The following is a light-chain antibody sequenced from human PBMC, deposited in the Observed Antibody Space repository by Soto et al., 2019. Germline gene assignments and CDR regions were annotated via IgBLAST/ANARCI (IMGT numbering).Light chain of an antibody. CDR3: QQYNRYSYT. V-gene: IGKV1-5*01. J-gene: IGKJ2*01. CDR2: HAS. CDR1: QSISTY. Sequence: DIQMTQSPSTLSASVGDRVTITCRASQSISTYLAWYQQKPGKATKLLIYHASNLESGVPSRFSGSGSGTEFTLTISSLQPDDFATYSCQQYNRYSYTFGQGTKLEIK.